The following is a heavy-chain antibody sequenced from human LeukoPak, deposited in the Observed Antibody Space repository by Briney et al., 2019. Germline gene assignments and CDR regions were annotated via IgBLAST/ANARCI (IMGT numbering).Heavy chain of an antibody. Sequence: PGGSLRLSCAVSGFTFSSYAMSWVRQAPGKGLEWVSAFSGSGGSTYYADSVKGRFTISRDNSKNTLYLQMNSLRAEDTAVYYCARAQGSARYFDYWGQGTLVTVSS. V-gene: IGHV3-23*01. CDR3: ARAQGSARYFDY. CDR1: GFTFSSYA. CDR2: FSGSGGST. J-gene: IGHJ4*02. D-gene: IGHD6-6*01.